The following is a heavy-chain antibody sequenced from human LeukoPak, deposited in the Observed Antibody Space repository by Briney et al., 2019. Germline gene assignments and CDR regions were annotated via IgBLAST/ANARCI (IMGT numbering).Heavy chain of an antibody. V-gene: IGHV3-23*01. Sequence: GGSLRLSCAASGFTFSSYAMSWVRQAPGKGLEWVSAIRDSGSSTHYADSVKGRFTISRDNSKNTLYLQMNSLRAEDTAVYYCARTQWLDEYYFDYWGQGTLVTVSS. CDR3: ARTQWLDEYYFDY. CDR2: IRDSGSST. J-gene: IGHJ4*02. CDR1: GFTFSSYA. D-gene: IGHD6-19*01.